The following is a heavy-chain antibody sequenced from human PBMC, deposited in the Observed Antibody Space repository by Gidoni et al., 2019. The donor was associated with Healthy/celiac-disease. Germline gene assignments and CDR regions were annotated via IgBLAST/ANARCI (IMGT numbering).Heavy chain of an antibody. V-gene: IGHV4-34*01. CDR3: ARTPTVVTLFDY. CDR2: INHSGST. D-gene: IGHD4-17*01. Sequence: QVQLQQWGAGLLKPSETLSLTCAVYGGSFSGYYWSWIRQPPGKGLAWIGEINHSGSTNYNPSLKSRVTISVDTSKNQFSLKLSSVTAADTAVYYCARTPTVVTLFDYWGQGTLVTVSS. CDR1: GGSFSGYY. J-gene: IGHJ4*02.